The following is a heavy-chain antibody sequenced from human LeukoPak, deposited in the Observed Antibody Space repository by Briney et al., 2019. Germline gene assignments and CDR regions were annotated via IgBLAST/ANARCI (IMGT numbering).Heavy chain of an antibody. D-gene: IGHD6-25*01. V-gene: IGHV1-46*01. CDR3: ARSPPGYYYFDY. Sequence: VASVKVSCKASGYTFTDYYIHWLRLAPGQGLEWVGVINPSGGGTTYAQKFQGRVTMTRDLSTSTVYMELSSLRSEDTAMYYCARSPPGYYYFDYWGQGTLVTVSS. CDR1: GYTFTDYY. J-gene: IGHJ4*02. CDR2: INPSGGGT.